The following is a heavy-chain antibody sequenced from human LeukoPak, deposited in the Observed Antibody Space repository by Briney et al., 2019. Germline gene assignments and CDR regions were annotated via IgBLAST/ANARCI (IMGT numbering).Heavy chain of an antibody. J-gene: IGHJ6*03. CDR1: GGSISSYY. CDR3: ARESKYNFWSGSYYQHYYMDV. CDR2: IYTSGST. D-gene: IGHD3-3*01. Sequence: SETLSLTCTVSGGSISSYYWSWIRQPAGKGLEWIGRIYTSGSTNYNPSLKSRVTMSVDTSKNQFSLKLSSVTAADTAVYYCARESKYNFWSGSYYQHYYMDVWGEGTTVTVSS. V-gene: IGHV4-4*07.